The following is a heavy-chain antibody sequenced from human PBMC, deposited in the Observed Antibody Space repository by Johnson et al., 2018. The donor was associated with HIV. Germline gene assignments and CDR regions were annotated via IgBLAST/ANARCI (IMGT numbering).Heavy chain of an antibody. CDR2: ISYDGSNK. CDR3: ARFRSRWYPFAAFDI. CDR1: GFTFSSYA. D-gene: IGHD6-13*01. J-gene: IGHJ3*02. Sequence: QVQLVESGGGLVQPGGSLRLSCAASGFTFSSYAMSWVRQAPGKGLEWVAVISYDGSNKYYADSVKGRFTISRDNSTNTLYLQMNSLRAKDTAVYYCARFRSRWYPFAAFDIWGQGTMVTVSS. V-gene: IGHV3-30*04.